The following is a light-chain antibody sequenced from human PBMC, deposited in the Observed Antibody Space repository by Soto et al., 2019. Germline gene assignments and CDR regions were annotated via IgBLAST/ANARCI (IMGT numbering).Light chain of an antibody. CDR2: EVS. V-gene: IGLV2-18*02. J-gene: IGLJ1*01. Sequence: QSVLTQPPSVSGSPGHAVAISCTGTSSDVGSYNRVAWYQQSPGTAPKLMIYEVSNRPSGVPDRFSGSKSGNTASLTISGLQAEDEADYYCSSFTSSSPYVFGTGTKLTVL. CDR3: SSFTSSSPYV. CDR1: SSDVGSYNR.